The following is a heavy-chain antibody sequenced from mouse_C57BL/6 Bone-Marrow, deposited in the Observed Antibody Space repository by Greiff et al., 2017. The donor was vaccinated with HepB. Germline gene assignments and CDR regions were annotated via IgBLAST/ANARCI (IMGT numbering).Heavy chain of an antibody. V-gene: IGHV5-17*01. J-gene: IGHJ2*01. Sequence: EVKLMESGGGLVKPGGSLKLSCAASGFTFSDYGMHWVRQDPEKGLEWVAYIRSGSSTIYYADTVKGRFTISRDNAKNTLFLQMTSLRSEDTAMYYCARLYYFDYWGQGTTLTVSS. CDR1: GFTFSDYG. CDR2: IRSGSSTI. CDR3: ARLYYFDY.